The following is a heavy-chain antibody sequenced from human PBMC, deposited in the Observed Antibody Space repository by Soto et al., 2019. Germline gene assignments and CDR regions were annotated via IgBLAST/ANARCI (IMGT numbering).Heavy chain of an antibody. CDR1: GFTFSNYW. CDR2: INEDESNT. J-gene: IGHJ4*02. CDR3: ARGLFLDY. V-gene: IGHV3-74*01. Sequence: EVQLVESGGGLVQPGGSLRLSCATSGFTFSNYWMHWVRQAPGKGPVWVSRINEDESNTNYADSVKGRFTISRDNAKTTLYLQMNSLRADDTAVYYCARGLFLDYWGQGTRVTVSS. D-gene: IGHD3-3*01.